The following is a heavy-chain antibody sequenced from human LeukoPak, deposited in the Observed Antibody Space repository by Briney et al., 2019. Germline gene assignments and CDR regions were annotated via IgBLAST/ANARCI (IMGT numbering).Heavy chain of an antibody. Sequence: SETLSLTCTVSGGSISSSSYYWGWIRQPPGKGLEWIGSIYYSGSTYYNPSLKGRVTISVDTSKNQFSLKLSSVTAADTAVYYCARHGSGWYYFDYWGQGTLVTVSS. CDR1: GGSISSSSYY. D-gene: IGHD6-19*01. CDR2: IYYSGST. V-gene: IGHV4-39*01. CDR3: ARHGSGWYYFDY. J-gene: IGHJ4*02.